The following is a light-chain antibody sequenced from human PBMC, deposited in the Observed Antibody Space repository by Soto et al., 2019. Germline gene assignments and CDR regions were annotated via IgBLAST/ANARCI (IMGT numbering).Light chain of an antibody. V-gene: IGKV3-15*01. CDR2: GAS. Sequence: EIVMTQSPATLSVSPGGRATLSCRASQSISDTLAWYQQKPGQAPRLLIHGASTRATGLPARFSGSGSGTDFTLTISSLQSEDFAVYYCQQYNNWPWTFGQGTKVDI. J-gene: IGKJ1*01. CDR1: QSISDT. CDR3: QQYNNWPWT.